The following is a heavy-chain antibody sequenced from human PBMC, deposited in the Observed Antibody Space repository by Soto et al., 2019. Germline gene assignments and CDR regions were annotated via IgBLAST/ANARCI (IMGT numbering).Heavy chain of an antibody. CDR2: ISYDGSNK. CDR3: AREITIFGVVVPYYYYYGMDV. CDR1: GFTFSSYA. J-gene: IGHJ6*02. D-gene: IGHD3-3*01. V-gene: IGHV3-30-3*01. Sequence: PGGSLRLSCAASGFTFSSYAMHWVRQAPGKGLEWVAVISYDGSNKYYADSVKGRFTISRDNSKNTLYLQMNSLRAEDTAVYYCAREITIFGVVVPYYYYYGMDVWGQGTTVTVSS.